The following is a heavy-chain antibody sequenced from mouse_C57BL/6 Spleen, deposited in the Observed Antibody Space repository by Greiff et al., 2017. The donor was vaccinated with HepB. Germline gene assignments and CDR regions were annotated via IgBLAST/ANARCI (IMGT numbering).Heavy chain of an antibody. CDR2: IHPNSGST. CDR1: GYTFTSYW. J-gene: IGHJ3*01. V-gene: IGHV1-64*01. Sequence: QVQLQQPGAELVKPGASVKLSCKASGYTFTSYWMHWVKQRPGQGLEWIGMIHPNSGSTNYNEKFKSKATLTVDKSSSPAYMQLSSLTSEDSAVYYCARVSNYGAWFAYWGQGTLVTVSA. CDR3: ARVSNYGAWFAY. D-gene: IGHD2-5*01.